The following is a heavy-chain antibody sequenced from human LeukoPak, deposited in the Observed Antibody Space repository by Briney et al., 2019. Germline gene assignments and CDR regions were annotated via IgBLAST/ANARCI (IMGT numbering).Heavy chain of an antibody. V-gene: IGHV1-3*01. CDR3: ARASSVVPAAIGPQLLDY. CDR2: INAGNGNT. Sequence: GASVKVSCKASGYTFTSYAMHWVRQAPGQRLEWMGWINAGNGNTKYSQKFQGRVTITRDTSASTAYMELSSLRSEDTAVYYCARASSVVPAAIGPQLLDYWGQGTLVTVSS. D-gene: IGHD2-2*01. J-gene: IGHJ4*02. CDR1: GYTFTSYA.